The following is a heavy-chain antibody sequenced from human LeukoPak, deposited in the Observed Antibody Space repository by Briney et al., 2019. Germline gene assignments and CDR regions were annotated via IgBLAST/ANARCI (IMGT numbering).Heavy chain of an antibody. CDR3: ARNRSPGVMGYFDY. V-gene: IGHV4-59*01. CDR2: IYYSGST. J-gene: IGHJ4*02. D-gene: IGHD1-14*01. CDR1: GGSISSYY. Sequence: SETLSLTCTVSGGSISSYYWSWIRQPPGKGREWLGYIYYSGSTNYNPSLKSRVTISVDTSKNQFSLKLSSVTAADTAVYYCARNRSPGVMGYFDYWGQGTLVTVSS.